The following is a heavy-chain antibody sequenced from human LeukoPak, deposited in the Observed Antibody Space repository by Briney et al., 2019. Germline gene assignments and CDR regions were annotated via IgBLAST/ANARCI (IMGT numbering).Heavy chain of an antibody. CDR3: ARERNIFGVVIDVWFDP. J-gene: IGHJ5*02. CDR1: GGSISSGDYY. CDR2: IYYSGST. Sequence: PSQTLSLTCTVSGGSISSGDYYWSWIRQPPGKGLERIGYIYYSGSTYYNPSLKSRVTISVDTSKNQFSLKLSSVTAADTAVYYCARERNIFGVVIDVWFDPWGQGTLVTVSS. V-gene: IGHV4-30-4*08. D-gene: IGHD3-3*02.